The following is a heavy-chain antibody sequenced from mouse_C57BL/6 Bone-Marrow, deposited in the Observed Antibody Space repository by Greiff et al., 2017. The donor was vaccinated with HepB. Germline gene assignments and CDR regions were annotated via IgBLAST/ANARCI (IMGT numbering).Heavy chain of an antibody. D-gene: IGHD2-14*01. CDR3: ARDRFDYYFDD. V-gene: IGHV5-6*01. Sequence: EVKLMESGGDLVKSGGSLKLSCAASGFTFSTSGMSWVRQTPDKRLEWVASINTGGTYTYYSDSVRGRFTISKDTARNTLFLQMSSLKSEDTAIYYCARDRFDYYFDDWGQGTTLTVSS. CDR2: INTGGTYT. J-gene: IGHJ2*01. CDR1: GFTFSTSG.